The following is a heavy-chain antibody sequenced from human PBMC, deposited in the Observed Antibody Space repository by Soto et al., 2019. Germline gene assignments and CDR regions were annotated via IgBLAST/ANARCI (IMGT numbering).Heavy chain of an antibody. D-gene: IGHD3-3*01. CDR2: INHSGST. CDR3: AIAKIFGVVTLSYYYYYGMDV. Sequence: SATMTITCAVSGGSFSGHYWSCMRHRPGKGLEWIGEINHSGSTNYNPSLKSRGTISVDKSKNQFSLKLRSVTAADTAVYYCAIAKIFGVVTLSYYYYYGMDVWGQGTTVT. CDR1: GGSFSGHY. V-gene: IGHV4-34*01. J-gene: IGHJ6*02.